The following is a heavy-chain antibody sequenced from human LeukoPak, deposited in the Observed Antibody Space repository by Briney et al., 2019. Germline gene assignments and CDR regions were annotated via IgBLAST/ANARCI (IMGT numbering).Heavy chain of an antibody. CDR2: IYPGDSDT. CDR1: GYSFTSYW. Sequence: GESLKISCKGSGYSFTSYWIGWVRQMPGKGLEWMGIIYPGDSDTRYSPSFQGQVTISADKSISTAYLQWSSLKASDTAMYYCARHTRYNWNYPPTPPNDAFDIWGQGTMVTVSS. D-gene: IGHD1-7*01. J-gene: IGHJ3*02. CDR3: ARHTRYNWNYPPTPPNDAFDI. V-gene: IGHV5-51*01.